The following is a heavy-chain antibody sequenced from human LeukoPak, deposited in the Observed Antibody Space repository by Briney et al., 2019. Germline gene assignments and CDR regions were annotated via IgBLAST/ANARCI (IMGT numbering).Heavy chain of an antibody. CDR2: IYPGDSDT. V-gene: IGHV5-51*01. CDR1: GYSFTTYW. J-gene: IGHJ4*02. Sequence: KPGESLKISCKGSGYSFTTYWIGWVRQMPGKGLEWMGIIYPGDSDTRYSPSFQGQVTISADKSISTAYLQWSSLKASDTAMYYCARHQQLWFSTIDYWGQGTLVTVSS. D-gene: IGHD5-18*01. CDR3: ARHQQLWFSTIDY.